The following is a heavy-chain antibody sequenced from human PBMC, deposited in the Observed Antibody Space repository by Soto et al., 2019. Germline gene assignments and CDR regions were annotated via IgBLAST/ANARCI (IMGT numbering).Heavy chain of an antibody. CDR2: ISAYNGNT. D-gene: IGHD4-17*01. Sequence: QVQLVQSGAEVKKPGASVKVSCKASGYTFTSYGFSWVRQAPGQGLEWMGWISAYNGNTNYAQKLQGRVTMTTDTATSTANMERRSLRSDDTAVYYCASGTTVETGNYWGQGTLVTVSS. CDR3: ASGTTVETGNY. CDR1: GYTFTSYG. J-gene: IGHJ4*02. V-gene: IGHV1-18*01.